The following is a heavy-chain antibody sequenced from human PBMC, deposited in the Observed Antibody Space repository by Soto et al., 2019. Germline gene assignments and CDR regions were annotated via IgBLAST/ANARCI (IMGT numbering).Heavy chain of an antibody. CDR1: GASISSYY. D-gene: IGHD5-12*01. CDR2: IYYSGDA. CDR3: ARHRGSATPVDP. Sequence: PSETLSLTCSVSGASISSYYYTWIRQSPGKGPEWIGYIYYSGDAKYSPSLKSRVTISVDTSKSQFSLKLSSVTAADTAVYYCARHRGSATPVDPWGQGTLVTVSS. J-gene: IGHJ5*02. V-gene: IGHV4-59*08.